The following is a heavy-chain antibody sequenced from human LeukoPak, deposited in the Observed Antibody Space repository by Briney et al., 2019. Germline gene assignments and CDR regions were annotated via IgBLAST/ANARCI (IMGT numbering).Heavy chain of an antibody. CDR2: IYTSGST. CDR1: GGSISSYY. V-gene: IGHV4-4*07. CDR3: ARGRGIAAAGRYFDY. Sequence: PSETLPLTCTVSGGSISSYYWGWIRQPAGKGLEWIGRIYTSGSTNYNPSLKSRVTMSVDTSKNQFSLKLSSVTAADTAVYYCARGRGIAAAGRYFDYWGQGTLVTVSS. D-gene: IGHD6-13*01. J-gene: IGHJ4*02.